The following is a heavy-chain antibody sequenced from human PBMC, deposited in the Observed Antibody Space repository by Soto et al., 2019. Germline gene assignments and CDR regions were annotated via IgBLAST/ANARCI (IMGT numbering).Heavy chain of an antibody. CDR1: GFTFSSYG. D-gene: IGHD3-22*01. J-gene: IGHJ6*02. CDR3: AKVYGYYYDSSGFQMDV. CDR2: ISYDGSNK. Sequence: GGSLRLSCAASGFTFSSYGMHWVRQAPGKGLEWVAVISYDGSNKYYADSVKGRFTISRDNSKNTLYLQMNSLRAEDTAVYYCAKVYGYYYDSSGFQMDVWGQGTTVTVSS. V-gene: IGHV3-30*18.